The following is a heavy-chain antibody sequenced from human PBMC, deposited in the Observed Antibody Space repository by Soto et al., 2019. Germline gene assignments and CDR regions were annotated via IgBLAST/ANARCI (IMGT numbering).Heavy chain of an antibody. CDR2: ISSSSSYT. J-gene: IGHJ4*02. D-gene: IGHD6-13*01. Sequence: LRLSCAASGFTFSDYYMSWIRQAPGKGLEWVSYISSSSSYTNYADSVKGRFTISRDNAKNSLYLQMNSLRAEDTAVYYCARALSSSSWFDYWGQGTLVTVSS. V-gene: IGHV3-11*06. CDR1: GFTFSDYY. CDR3: ARALSSSSWFDY.